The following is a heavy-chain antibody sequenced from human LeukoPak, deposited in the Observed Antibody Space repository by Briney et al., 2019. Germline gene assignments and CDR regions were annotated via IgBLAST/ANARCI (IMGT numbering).Heavy chain of an antibody. CDR2: IYSGGST. D-gene: IGHD3-3*01. Sequence: GGSLRPSCAASGFTVSSNYMSWVRQAPGKGLEWVSVIYSGGSTYYADSVKGRFTISRDNSKNTLYLRMNSLRAEDTAVYYCARGHTYYDFWSGYSPYFDYWGQGTLVTVSS. V-gene: IGHV3-53*01. CDR3: ARGHTYYDFWSGYSPYFDY. CDR1: GFTVSSNY. J-gene: IGHJ4*02.